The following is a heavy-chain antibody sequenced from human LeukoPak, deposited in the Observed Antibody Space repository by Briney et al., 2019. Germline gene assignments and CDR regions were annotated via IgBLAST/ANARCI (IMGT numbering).Heavy chain of an antibody. D-gene: IGHD3-10*01. Sequence: PGGSLRLSCAASGFTFSSYNMDWVRQAPGKGLEWLSFISTSGNTIYYVDSVKGRFTISRDNAKNSLYLQMNSLRDEDTAVYYCARQYSGSDNFFFDYWGQGTLVTVSS. CDR1: GFTFSSYN. J-gene: IGHJ4*02. CDR3: ARQYSGSDNFFFDY. CDR2: ISTSGNTI. V-gene: IGHV3-48*02.